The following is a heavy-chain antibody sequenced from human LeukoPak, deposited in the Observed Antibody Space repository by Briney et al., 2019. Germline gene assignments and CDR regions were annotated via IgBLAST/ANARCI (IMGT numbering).Heavy chain of an antibody. Sequence: SETLSLTCTVSGYSISSGYYWGWIRQPPGKGLEWIGSIYHSGSTYYNPSLKSRVTISVDTSKNQFSLKLSSVTAADTAVYYCARGGRITIFGVVTDASDIWGQGTMVTVSS. D-gene: IGHD3-3*01. V-gene: IGHV4-38-2*02. CDR2: IYHSGST. J-gene: IGHJ3*02. CDR1: GYSISSGYY. CDR3: ARGGRITIFGVVTDASDI.